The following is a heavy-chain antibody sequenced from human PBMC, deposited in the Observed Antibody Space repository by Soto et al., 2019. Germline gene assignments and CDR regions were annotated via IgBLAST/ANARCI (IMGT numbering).Heavy chain of an antibody. Sequence: PGESLKISCKGSGYSFTSYWIGWVRQMPGKGLEWMGIIYPGDSDTRYSPSFQGQVTISADKSISTAYLQWSSLKASDTAMYYCARHGGVVATILARYYYYGMDVWGQGTTVTVSS. D-gene: IGHD5-12*01. V-gene: IGHV5-51*01. CDR1: GYSFTSYW. CDR2: IYPGDSDT. J-gene: IGHJ6*02. CDR3: ARHGGVVATILARYYYYGMDV.